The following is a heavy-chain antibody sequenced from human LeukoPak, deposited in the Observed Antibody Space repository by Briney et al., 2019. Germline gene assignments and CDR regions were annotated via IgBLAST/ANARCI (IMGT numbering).Heavy chain of an antibody. CDR3: ARYCSSTSCYRRTLDP. CDR1: GYTFAGYY. D-gene: IGHD2-2*02. J-gene: IGHJ5*02. Sequence: ASVKVSCEASGYTFAGYYMHWVRQAPGQGLEWMGWINPNSGGTNYAQKFQGRVTMTRDTSISTAYMELSRLRSDDTAVYYCARYCSSTSCYRRTLDPWGQGTLVTVSS. V-gene: IGHV1-2*02. CDR2: INPNSGGT.